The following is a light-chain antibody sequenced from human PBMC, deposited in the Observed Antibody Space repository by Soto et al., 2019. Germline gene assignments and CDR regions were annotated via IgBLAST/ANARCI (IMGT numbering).Light chain of an antibody. V-gene: IGKV3-15*01. CDR3: QQYGSSSIT. CDR2: GAS. Sequence: EIVMTQSPATLSVSPGERATLSCRASQSVSSNLAWYQQKPGQAPRLLIYGASTRATGIPARFSGSGSGTDFTLTISGLEPEDFAVYYCQQYGSSSITFGQGTRRRL. CDR1: QSVSSN. J-gene: IGKJ5*01.